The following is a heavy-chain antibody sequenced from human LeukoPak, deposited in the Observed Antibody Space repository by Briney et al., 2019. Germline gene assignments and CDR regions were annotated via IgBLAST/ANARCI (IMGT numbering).Heavy chain of an antibody. CDR1: GVSFSCYD. CDR3: ARALGAFDI. CDR2: IRQSGST. J-gene: IGHJ3*02. V-gene: IGHV4-34*01. Sequence: AETLSLTCGVSGVSFSCYDWRWVRQPPGKGLEWVGEIRQSGSTNYNASLKRGGNISLDKTEKQFSQKLSSVTAADTAVYYCARALGAFDIWGQGTMVTVSS.